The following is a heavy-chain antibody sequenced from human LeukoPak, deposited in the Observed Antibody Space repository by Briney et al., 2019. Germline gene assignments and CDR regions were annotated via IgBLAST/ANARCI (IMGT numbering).Heavy chain of an antibody. V-gene: IGHV1-18*01. J-gene: IGHJ4*02. Sequence: ASVKVSCKASGYTFTRYGISLVRQAPGQGLEWMGWITPYNGNTNYAQKLQGRVTMTTDTSTSTAYMELRSLRSDDTAVYYCARAVPPNLEWFHYWGQGTLVTVSS. CDR1: GYTFTRYG. D-gene: IGHD3-3*01. CDR2: ITPYNGNT. CDR3: ARAVPPNLEWFHY.